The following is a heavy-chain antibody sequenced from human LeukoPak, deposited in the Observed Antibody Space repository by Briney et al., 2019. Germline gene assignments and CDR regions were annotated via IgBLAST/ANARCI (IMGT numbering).Heavy chain of an antibody. CDR3: ARESRIDYGSGSYYDY. CDR2: MYYTGTT. V-gene: IGHV4-39*07. CDR1: GGSLRSTYY. D-gene: IGHD3-10*01. Sequence: SETLSLTCTVSGGSLRSTYYWGWIRQPPGKGLEWMGSMYYTGTTYYNPSLKTRVTMSFDTSKNQFSLNLSSVTAADTAVYYCARESRIDYGSGSYYDYWGQGTLVTVSS. J-gene: IGHJ4*02.